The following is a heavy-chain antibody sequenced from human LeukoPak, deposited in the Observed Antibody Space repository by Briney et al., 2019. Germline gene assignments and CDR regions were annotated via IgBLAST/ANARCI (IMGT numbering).Heavy chain of an antibody. CDR3: ARDPGSGWWGGFDL. CDR2: IKQDGSEK. Sequence: GGSLRLSCAASGFNFDHYWMTWVRQAPGKGLEWVANIKQDGSEKVYLDSMKGRFTISRDNSRGSLYLQMNSLRPEDTAVYCARDPGSGWWGGFDLWGQGTLVTVSS. J-gene: IGHJ5*02. D-gene: IGHD6-19*01. V-gene: IGHV3-7*04. CDR1: GFNFDHYW.